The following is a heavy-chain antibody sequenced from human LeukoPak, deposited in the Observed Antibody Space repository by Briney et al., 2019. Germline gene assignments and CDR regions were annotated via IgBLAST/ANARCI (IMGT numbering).Heavy chain of an antibody. J-gene: IGHJ3*02. Sequence: SETLSLTCTVSGGSISSSSYYWSWIRQPPGKGLEWIGRIFTSGIISGNTNYNPSLESRVTMSVDASKNQFSLKLTSVTAADTAIYYCARDRYYYDTSGYYSAFETWGQGTMVTVSS. CDR3: ARDRYYYDTSGYYSAFET. CDR1: GGSISSSSYY. D-gene: IGHD3-22*01. CDR2: IFTSGIISGNT. V-gene: IGHV4-61*02.